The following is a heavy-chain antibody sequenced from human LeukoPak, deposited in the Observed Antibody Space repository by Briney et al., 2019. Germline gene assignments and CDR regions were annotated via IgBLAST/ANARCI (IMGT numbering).Heavy chain of an antibody. CDR3: ARLVDGSSWPDI. D-gene: IGHD6-13*01. CDR1: GYTFTNYW. Sequence: GESLKISCQSSGYTFTNYWIGWVRQMPGKGLEWMGIIYPGDSDTRYSPSFQGQVTISADKSIGTAFLQWSSLKASDTAMYYCARLVDGSSWPDIWGQGTLVTVSS. J-gene: IGHJ4*02. V-gene: IGHV5-51*01. CDR2: IYPGDSDT.